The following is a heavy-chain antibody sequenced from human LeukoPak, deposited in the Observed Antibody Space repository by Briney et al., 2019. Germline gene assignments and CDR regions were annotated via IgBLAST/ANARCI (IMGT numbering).Heavy chain of an antibody. D-gene: IGHD6-13*01. V-gene: IGHV4-39*01. CDR1: GGSISSSTYY. Sequence: SETLSLTCTVSGGSISSSTYYWGWIRQPPGKGLEWIGTIYYNGNTYYNLSLESRVTISVDTSKNQFSLKLSSVTAADTAVYYCARGGIAAASDAFDIWGQGTMVTVSS. J-gene: IGHJ3*02. CDR3: ARGGIAAASDAFDI. CDR2: IYYNGNT.